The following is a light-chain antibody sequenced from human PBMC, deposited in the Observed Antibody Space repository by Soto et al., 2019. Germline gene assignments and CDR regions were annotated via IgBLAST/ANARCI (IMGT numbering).Light chain of an antibody. J-gene: IGKJ1*01. CDR1: QSVSSSY. V-gene: IGKV3-20*01. CDR2: GAS. CDR3: QRYGSSPSWT. Sequence: EIALTQSPGTLSLSPGERATLSCRASQSVSSSYLAWYQQKPGQAPRLLIYGASSRATGIPDRFSGSGSGTDFTLTISRLEPEDFAVYYCQRYGSSPSWTFGQGTKVEIK.